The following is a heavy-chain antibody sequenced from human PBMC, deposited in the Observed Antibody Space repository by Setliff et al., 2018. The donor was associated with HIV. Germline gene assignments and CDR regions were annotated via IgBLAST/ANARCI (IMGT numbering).Heavy chain of an antibody. CDR2: INAGNGNT. CDR1: GYTFTSHS. Sequence: ASVKVSCKASGYTFTSHSIHWVRQAPGQRLEWMGWINAGNGNTKYSQKFQGRVTITRDTSASTAYMELSSLRFDDTAVYYCARNFIGYYYMDVWGKGTTVTVSS. J-gene: IGHJ6*03. CDR3: ARNFIGYYYMDV. V-gene: IGHV1-3*01.